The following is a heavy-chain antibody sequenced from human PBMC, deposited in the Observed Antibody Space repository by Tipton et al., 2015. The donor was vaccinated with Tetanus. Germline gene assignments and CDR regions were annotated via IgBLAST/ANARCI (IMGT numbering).Heavy chain of an antibody. V-gene: IGHV1-69*01. CDR2: IIPIFGTA. CDR1: GGTFSSYA. CDR3: ARGGYYGSGSYQTSFYYYYGMDV. J-gene: IGHJ6*02. Sequence: QVQLVQSGAEVKKPGSSVKVSCKASGGTFSSYAISWVRQAPGQGLEWMGGIIPIFGTANYAQKFQGRVTITADESTGPAYMELSSLRSEDTAVYSCARGGYYGSGSYQTSFYYYYGMDVWGQGTTVTVSS. D-gene: IGHD3-10*01.